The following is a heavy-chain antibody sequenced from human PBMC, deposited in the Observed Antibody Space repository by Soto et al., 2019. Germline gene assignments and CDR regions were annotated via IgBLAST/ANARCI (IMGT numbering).Heavy chain of an antibody. Sequence: LSLTCTVSGGSINSGDYYWTWVGQPPGKGLEWIGNIFHSGSTYYTPSLQSRVTISLDTSKNHFSLKLSSVTPADTAVYYCARDRYYGSGTYYNFYSGMDVWGQGTTVTVSS. CDR1: GGSINSGDYY. V-gene: IGHV4-30-4*01. CDR2: IFHSGST. D-gene: IGHD3-10*01. CDR3: ARDRYYGSGTYYNFYSGMDV. J-gene: IGHJ6*02.